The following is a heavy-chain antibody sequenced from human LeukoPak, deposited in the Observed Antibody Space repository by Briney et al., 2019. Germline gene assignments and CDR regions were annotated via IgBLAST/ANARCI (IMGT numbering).Heavy chain of an antibody. V-gene: IGHV1-46*01. Sequence: GASVKVSCKTSGYSFTNYNLHWVRQAPGQGLEWMGIINPSGGSTSYAQKFQGRVTMTRDTSTSTVYMELSSLRSEDTAVYYCAREEGDYYDSSAPQDWGQGTLVTVSS. J-gene: IGHJ4*02. CDR2: INPSGGST. D-gene: IGHD3-22*01. CDR3: AREEGDYYDSSAPQD. CDR1: GYSFTNYN.